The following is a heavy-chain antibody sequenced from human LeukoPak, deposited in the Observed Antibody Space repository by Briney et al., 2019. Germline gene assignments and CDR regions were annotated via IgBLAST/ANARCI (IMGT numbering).Heavy chain of an antibody. V-gene: IGHV3-7*01. D-gene: IGHD4-23*01. CDR3: ARESTTVVTLYYYYYYMDV. CDR1: GFTFSSYW. Sequence: GGSLRLSCAASGFTFSSYWMSWVRQAPGKGLEWVANIKQDGSEKYYVDSVKGRFTISRDNAKNSLYLQMNSLRAEDTAVYYCARESTTVVTLYYYYYYMDVWGKGTTVTISS. CDR2: IKQDGSEK. J-gene: IGHJ6*03.